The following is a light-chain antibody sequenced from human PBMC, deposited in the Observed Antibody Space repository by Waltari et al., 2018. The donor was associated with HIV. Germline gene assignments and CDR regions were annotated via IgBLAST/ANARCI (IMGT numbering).Light chain of an antibody. CDR2: AVS. CDR1: QSVSSN. J-gene: IGKJ1*01. CDR3: QQYSNWPRT. V-gene: IGKV3-15*01. Sequence: EVVMTQSPATLSVSPGDRATLSCRASQSVSSNLAGYQQKPGQTPRLRSDAVSTRATGIAARFSGSGSGTEFSLTISSLQSEDYAVYYCQQYSNWPRTFGQGTKVEIK.